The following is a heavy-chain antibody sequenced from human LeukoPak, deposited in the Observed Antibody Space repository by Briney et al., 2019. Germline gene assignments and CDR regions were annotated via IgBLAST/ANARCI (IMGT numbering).Heavy chain of an antibody. CDR1: GGSFSGYY. CDR2: INHSGST. J-gene: IGHJ3*02. Sequence: SETLSLTCAVYGGSFSGYYWSWIRQPPGKGLEWIGEINHSGSTNYNPSLKSRVTISVDTSKNQFSLKLSSVTAADTAVYYCARGRDMITFGGVIVIGAFDIWGQGTIVTVSS. V-gene: IGHV4-34*01. CDR3: ARGRDMITFGGVIVIGAFDI. D-gene: IGHD3-16*02.